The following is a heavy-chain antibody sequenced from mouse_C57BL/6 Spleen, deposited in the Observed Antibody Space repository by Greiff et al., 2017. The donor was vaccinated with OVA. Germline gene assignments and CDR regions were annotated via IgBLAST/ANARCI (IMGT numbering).Heavy chain of an antibody. J-gene: IGHJ3*01. V-gene: IGHV3-6*01. CDR2: ISYDGSN. D-gene: IGHD2-4*01. CDR1: GYSITSGYY. Sequence: EVQVVESGPGLVKPSQSLSLTCSVTGYSITSGYYWNWIRQFPGNKLEWMGYISYDGSNNYNPSLKNRISITRDTSKNQFFLKLNSVTTEDTATYYCARGIYYDYDEGFAYWGQGTLVTVSA. CDR3: ARGIYYDYDEGFAY.